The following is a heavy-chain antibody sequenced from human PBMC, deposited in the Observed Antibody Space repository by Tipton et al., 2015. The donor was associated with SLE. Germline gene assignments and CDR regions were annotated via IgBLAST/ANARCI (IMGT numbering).Heavy chain of an antibody. V-gene: IGHV3-48*03. D-gene: IGHD1-26*01. CDR2: ISSTGKTI. CDR1: GFSISTYD. J-gene: IGHJ6*02. CDR3: ERIRSGSSYYYYGMDV. Sequence: GSLRLSCAASGFSISTYDMNWVRQAPGKGLEWVSYISSTGKTIYYADSAKGRFTISRDNAKNSLYLQMDSLRTEDTALYYCERIRSGSSYYYYGMDVWGQGTTVTVSS.